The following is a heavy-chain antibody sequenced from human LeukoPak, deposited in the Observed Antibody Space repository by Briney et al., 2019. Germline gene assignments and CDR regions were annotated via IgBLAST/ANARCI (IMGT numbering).Heavy chain of an antibody. CDR2: INPNSGGT. CDR3: ARVGIVGAYFDY. D-gene: IGHD1-26*01. CDR1: GYTFTGYY. Sequence: ASVKVSRKASGYTFTGYYMHWVRQAPGRGLEWMGWINPNSGGTNYAQKFQGRVTMTRDTSISTAYMELSRLRSDDTAVYYCARVGIVGAYFDYWGQGTLVTVSS. J-gene: IGHJ4*02. V-gene: IGHV1-2*02.